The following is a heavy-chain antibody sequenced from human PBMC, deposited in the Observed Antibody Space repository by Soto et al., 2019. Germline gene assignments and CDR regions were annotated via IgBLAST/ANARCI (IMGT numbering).Heavy chain of an antibody. Sequence: ASVKVSCKASGYTFTSYGISWVRQAPGQGLEWMGWISAYNGNTNYAQKLRGRVTMTTDTSTSTAYMELRSLRSDDTAVYYCARERVVVAAKVPYYYYGMDVWGQGTTVTVS. CDR2: ISAYNGNT. J-gene: IGHJ6*02. D-gene: IGHD2-15*01. CDR1: GYTFTSYG. V-gene: IGHV1-18*01. CDR3: ARERVVVAAKVPYYYYGMDV.